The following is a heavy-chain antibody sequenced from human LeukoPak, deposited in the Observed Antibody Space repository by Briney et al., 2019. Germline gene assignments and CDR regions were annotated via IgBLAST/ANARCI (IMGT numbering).Heavy chain of an antibody. CDR2: INHSGST. Sequence: KPSETLSLTCAVYGGSFSGYYWSWIRQPPGKGLEWIGEINHSGSTNYNPSLKSRVTISVDTSKNQFSLKLSSVTAADTAVYYCARRPLYYYDXXXYHWGQGTLVTVSS. CDR3: ARRPLYYYDXXXYH. V-gene: IGHV4-34*01. D-gene: IGHD3-22*01. J-gene: IGHJ5*02. CDR1: GGSFSGYY.